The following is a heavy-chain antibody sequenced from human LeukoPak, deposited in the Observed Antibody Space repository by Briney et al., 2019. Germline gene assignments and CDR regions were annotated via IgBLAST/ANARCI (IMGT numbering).Heavy chain of an antibody. V-gene: IGHV4-59*11. CDR2: IYYSGST. J-gene: IGHJ6*04. D-gene: IGHD6-13*01. CDR1: GGYISSHY. CDR3: ARGGAAARLQYNYCYRVDV. Sequence: NTSETLSLTCSVSGGYISSHYWSWIRQPPGKGLEWIGYIYYSGSTNYNPSLMSRVTISVDTSKNQFSLRLSSVTAADTAVYFCARGGAAARLQYNYCYRVDVWGKGTTVTVSS.